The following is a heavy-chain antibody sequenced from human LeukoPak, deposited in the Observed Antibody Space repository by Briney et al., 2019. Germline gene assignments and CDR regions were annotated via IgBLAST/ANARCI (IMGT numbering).Heavy chain of an antibody. Sequence: PSETLSLTCTVSSGSISGYYWSWIRQPPGKGLEWIGYMYYSGSTSYNPSLKSRVTISVDTSKNQVSLRLSSVTAADTAVYYCARQHSPGYFDYWGQGTLVTVSS. D-gene: IGHD1-14*01. J-gene: IGHJ4*02. CDR3: ARQHSPGYFDY. CDR1: SGSISGYY. CDR2: MYYSGST. V-gene: IGHV4-59*08.